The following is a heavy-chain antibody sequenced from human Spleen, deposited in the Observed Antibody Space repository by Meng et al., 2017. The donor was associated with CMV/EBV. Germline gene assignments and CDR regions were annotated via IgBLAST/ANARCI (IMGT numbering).Heavy chain of an antibody. D-gene: IGHD5-18*01. CDR3: ARDPGSYGPYYFDY. CDR2: ITSSSSYI. CDR1: GFTFSSYS. V-gene: IGHV3-21*02. J-gene: IGHJ4*02. Sequence: EVQLVESGGGLVNPGGSLRLLCVVSGFTFSSYSMNWVRQAPGKGLEWVSSITSSSSYIYYADSVQGRFSVSRDNAKNSLFLQMNTLRAEDTAVYYCARDPGSYGPYYFDYWGQGALVTVSS.